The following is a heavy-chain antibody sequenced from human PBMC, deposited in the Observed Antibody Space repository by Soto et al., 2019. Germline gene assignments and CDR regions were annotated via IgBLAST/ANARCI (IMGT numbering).Heavy chain of an antibody. CDR1: DGSFSGYY. Sequence: SETLSLTCAVYDGSFSGYYWSWIRQPPGKGLEWIGEINHSGSTNYNPSLKSRVTISVDTSKNQFSLKLSSVTAADTAVYYCARQTGVAAAGTREYFDYWGQGTLVTVSS. CDR2: INHSGST. D-gene: IGHD6-13*01. V-gene: IGHV4-34*01. CDR3: ARQTGVAAAGTREYFDY. J-gene: IGHJ4*02.